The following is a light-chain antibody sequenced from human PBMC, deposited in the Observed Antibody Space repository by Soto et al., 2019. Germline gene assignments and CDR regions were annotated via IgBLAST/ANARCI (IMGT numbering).Light chain of an antibody. V-gene: IGKV1-12*01. CDR3: QHANSFPLT. CDR2: AAS. J-gene: IGKJ4*01. CDR1: QGSSSW. Sequence: DIQMTQSPSSVSVSVGDRVTITSRAIQGSSSWLAWYQQKPGTAPNLLIAAASSLQSRFPSRFRGSGSGTDFTLIISTLQHEDFATYYCQHANSFPLTFGVGTKVHIK.